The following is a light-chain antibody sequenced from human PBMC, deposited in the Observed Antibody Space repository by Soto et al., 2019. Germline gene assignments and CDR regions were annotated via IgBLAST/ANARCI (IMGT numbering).Light chain of an antibody. CDR1: SSDVGGYDY. V-gene: IGLV2-14*01. Sequence: QCALTQPASVSGSPGQSITISCTGTSSDVGGYDYVSWYQLHPGKAPKLMVFEVNNRPSGVSYRFSGSKSGNTASLTISGLQAEDEADYFCSSYSISTAYLFGTGTKLTVL. J-gene: IGLJ1*01. CDR3: SSYSISTAYL. CDR2: EVN.